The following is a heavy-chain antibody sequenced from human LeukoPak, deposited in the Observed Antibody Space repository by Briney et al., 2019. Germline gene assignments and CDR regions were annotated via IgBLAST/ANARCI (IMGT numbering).Heavy chain of an antibody. D-gene: IGHD5-12*01. CDR3: ATPTVDIVATSYRTPFGYYYYMDV. J-gene: IGHJ6*03. V-gene: IGHV1-2*02. CDR1: GYTFTGYY. CDR2: INPNSGGT. Sequence: ASVKVSCKASGYTFTGYYMHWVRQAPGQGLEWMGWINPNSGGTNYAQKFQGRVTMTRDTSISTAYMELSRLRSDDTAVYYCATPTVDIVATSYRTPFGYYYYMDVWGKGTTVTVSS.